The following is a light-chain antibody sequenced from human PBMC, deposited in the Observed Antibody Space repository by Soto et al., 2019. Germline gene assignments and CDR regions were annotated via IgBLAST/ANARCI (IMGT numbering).Light chain of an antibody. Sequence: EIVLTQSPGTLSLSPGERATLSCRASQSVSSSYLAWYQQKPCQAPRLLIYGASSRATGIPDRFSGSGSGTDFTLTISRLEPEDFAVYYCQQDGSSPQYTFGQGTKLEIK. V-gene: IGKV3-20*01. CDR3: QQDGSSPQYT. CDR2: GAS. CDR1: QSVSSSY. J-gene: IGKJ2*01.